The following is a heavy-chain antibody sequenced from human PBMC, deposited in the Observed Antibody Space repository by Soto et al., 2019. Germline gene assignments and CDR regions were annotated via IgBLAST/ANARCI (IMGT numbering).Heavy chain of an antibody. CDR3: GAGQYFTDY. CDR1: GFTFSSYA. CDR2: IFYGGKKN. Sequence: PGGSLRLSCAASGFTFSSYAMSWVRQAPGKGLEWVSVIFYGGKKNYYADSVKGRFTISRDNSKSTLYLQMNSLRGDDTAVYYCGAGQYFTDYWGQGTLVTVSS. J-gene: IGHJ4*02. D-gene: IGHD2-2*01. V-gene: IGHV3-23*03.